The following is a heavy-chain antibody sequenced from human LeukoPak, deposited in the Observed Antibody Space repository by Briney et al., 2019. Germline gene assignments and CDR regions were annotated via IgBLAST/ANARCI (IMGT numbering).Heavy chain of an antibody. V-gene: IGHV3-30*04. CDR1: GFTFSSYA. J-gene: IGHJ4*02. D-gene: IGHD5-12*01. CDR2: ISYDGSNK. CDR3: ARGSGYDRAFFDY. Sequence: GRSLRLSCAASGFTFSSYAMHWVRQAPGKGLESVALISYDGSNKYYADSVQGRFTISRDNSKNTLYLQMNSLRAEDTAVYYCARGSGYDRAFFDYWGQGTLVTVSS.